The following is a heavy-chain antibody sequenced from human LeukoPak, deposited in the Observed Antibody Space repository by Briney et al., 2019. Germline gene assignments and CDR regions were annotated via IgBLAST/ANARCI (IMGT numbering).Heavy chain of an antibody. J-gene: IGHJ5*02. CDR3: ALSFGTWAGFDP. CDR1: GYTFTGYY. Sequence: GASVKVSCKASGYTFTGYYMHWVRQAPVQGLEWMGWINPNSGGTNYAQKFQGRVTMTRDTSISTAYMELSRLRSDDTAVYSCALSFGTWAGFDPWGQGTLVTVSS. V-gene: IGHV1-2*02. CDR2: INPNSGGT. D-gene: IGHD2/OR15-2a*01.